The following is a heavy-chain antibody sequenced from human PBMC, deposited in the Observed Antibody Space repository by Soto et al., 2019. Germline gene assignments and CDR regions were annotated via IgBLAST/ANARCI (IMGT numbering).Heavy chain of an antibody. D-gene: IGHD2-8*02. CDR1: GFTFINYA. CDR2: ISNNGYST. V-gene: IGHV3-64D*06. Sequence: GGSLRLSCSASGFTFINYAIHWVRQAPGKGLQYVSAISNNGYSTYYADSVKGRFTISRDNSKNTLYLQMSSLRVEDTAVYYCVKDTSTGPGPYYFDYWGQGILVTVSS. J-gene: IGHJ4*02. CDR3: VKDTSTGPGPYYFDY.